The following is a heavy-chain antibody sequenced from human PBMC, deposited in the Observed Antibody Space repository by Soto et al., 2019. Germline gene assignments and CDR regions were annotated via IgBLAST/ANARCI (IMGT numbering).Heavy chain of an antibody. J-gene: IGHJ6*04. CDR2: ILHDGSAE. D-gene: IGHD5-18*01. CDR3: ARSTAVYILHPYYGMHG. V-gene: IGHV3-30*03. CDR1: GFIFTSYG. Sequence: GGSLRLSCAASGFIFTSYGMHWVRQAPGKGLEWMALILHDGSAEYYADSVKGRFTISRDNSKNTLYVQMNSLTAEDTAVDYCARSTAVYILHPYYGMHGWPKAPPVTVSS.